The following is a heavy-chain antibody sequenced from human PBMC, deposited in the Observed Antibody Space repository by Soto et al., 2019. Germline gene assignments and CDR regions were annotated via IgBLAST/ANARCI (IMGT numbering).Heavy chain of an antibody. CDR3: ARGPCSGGSCQSVDTAMVFDY. D-gene: IGHD2-15*01. J-gene: IGHJ4*02. V-gene: IGHV1-69*13. CDR2: IIPIFGTA. CDR1: GGTFSSYA. Sequence: SVKVSCKASGGTFSSYAISWVRQAPGQGLEWMGGIIPIFGTANYAQKFQGRVTITADESTSTAYMELSSLRSEDTAVYYCARGPCSGGSCQSVDTAMVFDYWGQGTLGTVS.